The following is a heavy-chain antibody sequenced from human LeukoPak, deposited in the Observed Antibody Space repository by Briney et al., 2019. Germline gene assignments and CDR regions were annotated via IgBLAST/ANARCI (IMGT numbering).Heavy chain of an antibody. CDR2: MNPNSGNT. Sequence: ASVKVPCKASGYTFTSYDINWVRQATGQGLEWMGWMNPNSGNTGYAQKFQGRVTMTRNTSISTAYMELSSLRSEDTAVYYCARAGIRYFDWLSNFYYYGMDVWGQGTTVTVSS. CDR3: ARAGIRYFDWLSNFYYYGMDV. D-gene: IGHD3-9*01. J-gene: IGHJ6*02. CDR1: GYTFTSYD. V-gene: IGHV1-8*01.